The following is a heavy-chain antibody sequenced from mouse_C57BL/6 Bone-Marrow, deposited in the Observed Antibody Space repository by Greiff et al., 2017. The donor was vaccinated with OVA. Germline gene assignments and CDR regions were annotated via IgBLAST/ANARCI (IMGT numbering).Heavy chain of an antibody. CDR2: ISSGGSYT. J-gene: IGHJ4*01. Sequence: EVMLVESGGDLVKPGGSLKLSCAASGFTFSSYGMSWVRQTPDKRLEWVATISSGGSYTYYPDSVKGRFTISRDNAKNTLYLQMSSLKSEDTAMYYCARWGTTVVGAMDYWGQGTSVTVSS. V-gene: IGHV5-6*01. CDR1: GFTFSSYG. D-gene: IGHD1-1*01. CDR3: ARWGTTVVGAMDY.